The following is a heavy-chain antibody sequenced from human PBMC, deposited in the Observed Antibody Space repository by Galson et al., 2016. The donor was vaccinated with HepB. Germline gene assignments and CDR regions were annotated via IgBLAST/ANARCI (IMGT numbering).Heavy chain of an antibody. CDR1: GYTFSSYG. D-gene: IGHD3-10*01. J-gene: IGHJ4*02. Sequence: QSGAEVKKPGASVKVSCKASGYTFSSYGITWVRQAPGQGLEWLGWSSAYNGGTTYAQKVQGRVIMTTDTSTSTAYMELRTLRSEDTARYFCVRVPLFPQSRGVVISGPADYWGQGTLVTVSS. V-gene: IGHV1-18*01. CDR3: VRVPLFPQSRGVVISGPADY. CDR2: SSAYNGGT.